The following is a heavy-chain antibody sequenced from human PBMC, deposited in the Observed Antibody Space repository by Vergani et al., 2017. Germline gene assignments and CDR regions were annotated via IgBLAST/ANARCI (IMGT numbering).Heavy chain of an antibody. CDR2: INPSGGST. J-gene: IGHJ4*02. CDR1: GGTFSSYA. D-gene: IGHD6-19*01. V-gene: IGHV1-46*01. Sequence: QVQLVQSGAEVKKPGSSVKVSCKASGGTFSSYAISWVRQAPGQGLEWMGIINPSGGSTSYAQKFQGRVTMTRDTSTSTVYMELSSLRSEDTAVYYCARDRSSGADYWGQGTLVTVSS. CDR3: ARDRSSGADY.